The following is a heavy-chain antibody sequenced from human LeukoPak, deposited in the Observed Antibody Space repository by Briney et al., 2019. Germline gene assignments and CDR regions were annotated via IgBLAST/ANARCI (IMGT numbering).Heavy chain of an antibody. CDR1: GGTFSSYA. V-gene: IGHV1-69*04. J-gene: IGHJ4*02. D-gene: IGHD3-10*01. CDR2: IIPILGIA. Sequence: SVKASCKASGGTFSSYAISWVRQAPGQGLEWMGRIIPILGIANYAQKFQGRVTITADKSTSTAYMELSSLRSEDTAVYYCAREWFGESVAFDYWGQGTLVTVSS. CDR3: AREWFGESVAFDY.